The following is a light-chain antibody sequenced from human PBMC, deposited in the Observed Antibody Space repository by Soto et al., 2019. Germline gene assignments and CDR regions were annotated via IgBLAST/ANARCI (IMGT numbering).Light chain of an antibody. CDR1: QSVSSDS. J-gene: IGKJ4*01. Sequence: EIVLTQSPGTLSLSPGERATLSCRASQSVSSDSLAWYQQKPGQAPRLLIYAASSRAPGIPDRFSGSGSGTDFTLTISRLEPEDFAVYYCQRYVTSLTFDGGTKVEI. CDR3: QRYVTSLT. V-gene: IGKV3-20*01. CDR2: AAS.